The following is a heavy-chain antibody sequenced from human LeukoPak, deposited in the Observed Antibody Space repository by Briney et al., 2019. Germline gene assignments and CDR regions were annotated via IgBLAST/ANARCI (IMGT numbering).Heavy chain of an antibody. J-gene: IGHJ4*02. V-gene: IGHV1-69*05. Sequence: SVKVSCKASRGTFSSYAISWVRQAPGQGLEWMGRIIPIFGTANYAQKFQGRVTIATDESTSTAYMELSSLRSEDTAVYYCARDPVVGYYDILTGIWGQGTLVTVSS. CDR1: RGTFSSYA. D-gene: IGHD3-9*01. CDR2: IIPIFGTA. CDR3: ARDPVVGYYDILTGI.